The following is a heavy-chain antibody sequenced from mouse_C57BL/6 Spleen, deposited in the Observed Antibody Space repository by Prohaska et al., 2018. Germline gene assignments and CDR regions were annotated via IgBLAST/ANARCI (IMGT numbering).Heavy chain of an antibody. V-gene: IGHV1-52*01. CDR2: IDTSDSET. CDR1: GYTFTSYW. Sequence: QVQLQQPGAELVRPGSSVKLSCKASGYTFTSYWMHWVKQRPIQGLEWIGNIDTSDSETHYNQKFKDKATLTVDKSASTAYMQLSRLTSEDSAVYYCAKTAQATAWFAYWGQGTLVTVSA. J-gene: IGHJ3*01. D-gene: IGHD3-2*02. CDR3: AKTAQATAWFAY.